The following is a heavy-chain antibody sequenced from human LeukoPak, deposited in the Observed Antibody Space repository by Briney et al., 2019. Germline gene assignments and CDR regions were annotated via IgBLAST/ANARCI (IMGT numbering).Heavy chain of an antibody. D-gene: IGHD3-9*01. CDR2: IYVTGT. Sequence: SETLSLTCTVSGGSIGTYYWSWIRQSPGKGLEWIGYIYVTGTRYNPYLQSRVTISVDRSRNQFSLKLSSVTAADTAVYYCASYYDILTGYYPGPAFDIWGQGTMVTVSS. J-gene: IGHJ3*02. CDR1: GGSIGTYY. V-gene: IGHV4-4*09. CDR3: ASYYDILTGYYPGPAFDI.